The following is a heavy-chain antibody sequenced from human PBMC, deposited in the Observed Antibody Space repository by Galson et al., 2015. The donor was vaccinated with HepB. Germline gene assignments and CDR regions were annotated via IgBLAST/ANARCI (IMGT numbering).Heavy chain of an antibody. D-gene: IGHD3-9*01. V-gene: IGHV1-2*02. CDR3: ARDQGEVPYYDILSVYYGSNYYYYMDV. J-gene: IGHJ6*03. CDR1: GDTFNGYY. Sequence: SVKVSCKAFGDTFNGYYMHWVRQAPGQGLEWMGWINPNSGGTNYAQKFQGRVTMTRDTSISTAYMELSRLRSDDTAVYYCARDQGEVPYYDILSVYYGSNYYYYMDVWGKGTTVTVSS. CDR2: INPNSGGT.